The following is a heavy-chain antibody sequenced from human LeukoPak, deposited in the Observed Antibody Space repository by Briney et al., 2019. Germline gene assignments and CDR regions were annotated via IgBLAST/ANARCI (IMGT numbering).Heavy chain of an antibody. D-gene: IGHD3-10*02. CDR2: IISSGSTI. Sequence: GGSLRLSCAASGFTFSSYEMNWVRQAPGEGLGWVSYIISSGSTIYYADSVKGRFTISRDNAKNSLYLQMNSLRAEDTAVYYCAELGITMIGGVWGKGTTVTISS. CDR1: GFTFSSYE. CDR3: AELGITMIGGV. J-gene: IGHJ6*04. V-gene: IGHV3-48*03.